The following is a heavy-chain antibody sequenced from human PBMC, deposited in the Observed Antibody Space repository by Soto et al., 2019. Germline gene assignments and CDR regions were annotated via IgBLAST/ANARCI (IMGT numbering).Heavy chain of an antibody. Sequence: EVQLLESGGGLVQPGGSLRLSCAASGFTFSSYAMSWVRQAPGKGLEWVSAISGSGGSTYYADSVKGRFTISRDNSKNTLYLQMNRLRAEDTAVYYCAKDLFAWVAATLYYYYGMDVWGQGTTVTVSS. CDR2: ISGSGGST. V-gene: IGHV3-23*01. D-gene: IGHD2-15*01. J-gene: IGHJ6*02. CDR3: AKDLFAWVAATLYYYYGMDV. CDR1: GFTFSSYA.